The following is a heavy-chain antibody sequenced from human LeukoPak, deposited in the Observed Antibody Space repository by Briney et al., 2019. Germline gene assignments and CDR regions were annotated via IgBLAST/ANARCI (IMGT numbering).Heavy chain of an antibody. D-gene: IGHD6-19*01. J-gene: IGHJ6*02. CDR3: GRGVAGTHYSYYDGMDV. V-gene: IGHV3-23*01. Sequence: PGGSLRLSCAASGFTFSAFSMTWVRQAPGKGLEWVSLIASNGGNTYYADSVKSRSTVSRDNSKNTLYLQMNSLRAEDTAVYYCGRGVAGTHYSYYDGMDVWGQGTAVTLSS. CDR2: IASNGGNT. CDR1: GFTFSAFS.